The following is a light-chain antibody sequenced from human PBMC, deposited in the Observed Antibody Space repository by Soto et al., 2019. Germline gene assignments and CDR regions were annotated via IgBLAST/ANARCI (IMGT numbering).Light chain of an antibody. CDR1: QTIRGL. V-gene: IGKV3-11*01. CDR2: DTS. CDR3: QQRHNWPIT. J-gene: IGKJ5*01. Sequence: EILLTQSPATLSLSPGERATLSCRTSQTIRGLLNWYQQRPGQAPRLLIYDTSNRATDIPARFSGSGSGTDFILTISSLDPEDFGVYFCQQRHNWPITFGQGTCLDIK.